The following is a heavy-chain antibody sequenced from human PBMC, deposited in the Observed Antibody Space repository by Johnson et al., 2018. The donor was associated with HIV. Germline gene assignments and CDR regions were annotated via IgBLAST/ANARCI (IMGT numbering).Heavy chain of an antibody. J-gene: IGHJ3*02. CDR3: AKVAVATAAGGVALDI. CDR1: GFTFSNYD. CDR2: IPYDGGNK. Sequence: QVQLVESGGGLVQPGRSQRLSCVASGFTFSNYDMDWVRQAPGKGLGWVVSIPYDGGNKYYADPVKGRFTISRDNSNNILYLQMNSLGVEDTAVYYCAKVAVATAAGGVALDIWGPGTMVTVS. V-gene: IGHV3-30*18. D-gene: IGHD6-13*01.